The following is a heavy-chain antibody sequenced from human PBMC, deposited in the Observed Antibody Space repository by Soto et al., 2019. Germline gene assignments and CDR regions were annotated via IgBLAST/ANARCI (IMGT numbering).Heavy chain of an antibody. D-gene: IGHD4-4*01. CDR3: ARAPVNFRKGGRVTNWFDP. J-gene: IGHJ5*02. CDR1: GFTFSSYW. CDR2: IKQDGSEK. V-gene: IGHV3-7*01. Sequence: GGSLRLSCAASGFTFSSYWMSWVRQAPGKGLEWVANIKQDGSEKYYVDSVKGRFTISRDNAKNSLYLQMNSLRAEDTAVYYYARAPVNFRKGGRVTNWFDPWGQGTLVTVSS.